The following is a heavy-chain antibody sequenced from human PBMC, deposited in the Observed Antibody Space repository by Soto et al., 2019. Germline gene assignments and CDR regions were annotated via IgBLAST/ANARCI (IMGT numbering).Heavy chain of an antibody. Sequence: ALVKVSCKASGYTFTSYGISWVRQAPGQGLEWMGWISAYNGNTNYAQKLQGRVTMTTDTSTSTAYMELRSLRSDDTAVYYCARILGYCTNGVCYSRFIVTGWNDYWGQGTLVTVSS. CDR1: GYTFTSYG. D-gene: IGHD2-8*01. V-gene: IGHV1-18*01. J-gene: IGHJ4*02. CDR2: ISAYNGNT. CDR3: ARILGYCTNGVCYSRFIVTGWNDY.